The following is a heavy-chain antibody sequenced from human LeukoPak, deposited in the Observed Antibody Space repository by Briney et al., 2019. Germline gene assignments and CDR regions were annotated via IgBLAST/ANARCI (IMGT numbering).Heavy chain of an antibody. Sequence: PGGSLRLSCAASGFTFSSYGMHWVRQAPGKGLEWVAVIWYDGSNKYYADSVKGRFTISRDNSKNTLYLQMNSLRAEDTAVYYCAKSLHMEGAYYFDYWGQGTLVTVSS. CDR2: IWYDGSNK. CDR3: AKSLHMEGAYYFDY. J-gene: IGHJ4*02. V-gene: IGHV3-33*06. CDR1: GFTFSSYG. D-gene: IGHD3-16*01.